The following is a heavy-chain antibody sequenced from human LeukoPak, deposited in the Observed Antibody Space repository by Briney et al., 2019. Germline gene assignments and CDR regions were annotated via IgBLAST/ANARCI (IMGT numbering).Heavy chain of an antibody. V-gene: IGHV4-59*01. CDR2: LLFRGTA. CDR1: GASISDYY. D-gene: IGHD3-16*01. J-gene: IGHJ5*02. Sequence: SETLSLTCNVSGASISDYYWSWVRQSPEKGLEWIASLLFRGTAHYNPSLRSRVTISVDTSKNQFSLKLSSVTAADTAVYYCARGGVYEGGFGFDPWGQGTLVTVSS. CDR3: ARGGVYEGGFGFDP.